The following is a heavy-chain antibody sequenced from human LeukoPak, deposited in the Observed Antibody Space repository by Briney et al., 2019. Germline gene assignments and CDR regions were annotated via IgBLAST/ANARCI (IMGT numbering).Heavy chain of an antibody. J-gene: IGHJ3*01. CDR1: GFTFSSYA. CDR2: SCGSGGST. D-gene: IGHD1-1*01. Sequence: GGSLRLSCAASGFTFSSYAMSWVRHPPGKGQERVSNSCGSGGSTYYADSVKGRLTITRVDSKNTQYPQMMSLRAEDTGVYVCARERDMMGGNGAFDVWGQGTMVTVSS. CDR3: ARERDMMGGNGAFDV. V-gene: IGHV3-23*01.